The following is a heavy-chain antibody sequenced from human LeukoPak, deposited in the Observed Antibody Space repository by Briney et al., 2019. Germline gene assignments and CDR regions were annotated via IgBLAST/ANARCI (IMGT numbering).Heavy chain of an antibody. CDR3: ARDSYYYGSGTSPIDP. CDR1: GFTFSSYW. Sequence: GGSLRLSCAASGFTFSSYWMSWVRQAPGKGLEWVANIKQDGSEKYYVDSVKGRFTISRDNAKNSLYPQMNSLRAEDTAVYYCARDSYYYGSGTSPIDPWGQGTLVTVSS. J-gene: IGHJ5*02. CDR2: IKQDGSEK. V-gene: IGHV3-7*01. D-gene: IGHD3-10*01.